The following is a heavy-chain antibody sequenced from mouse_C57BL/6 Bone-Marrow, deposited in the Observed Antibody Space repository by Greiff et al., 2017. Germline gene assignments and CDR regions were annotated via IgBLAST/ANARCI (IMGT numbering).Heavy chain of an antibody. CDR2: ICPGSGGT. J-gene: IGHJ2*01. Sequence: VQLQQPGAELVKPGASVKMSCTASGYTFTSYWITWVKQRPGQGLEWIGEICPGSGGTNYNEKFKSKATLTVDTSSSTAYMPLSSLTSDDSAVYYCARRIGTVVATDYFDYWGQGTTLTVSS. D-gene: IGHD1-1*01. CDR3: ARRIGTVVATDYFDY. V-gene: IGHV1-55*01. CDR1: GYTFTSYW.